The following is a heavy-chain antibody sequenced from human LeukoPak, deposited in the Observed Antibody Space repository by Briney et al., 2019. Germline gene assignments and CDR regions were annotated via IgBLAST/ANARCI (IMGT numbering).Heavy chain of an antibody. D-gene: IGHD3-22*01. Sequence: GGSLRLSCAASGFTVSSNYMSWVRQAPGKGLEWVSVIYSGGSTYYADSVKGRFTISRDNSKNTLYLQMNSLRAEDTAVYYCASPYYYDSSGPPGYWGQGTLVTVSS. V-gene: IGHV3-66*01. CDR2: IYSGGST. CDR3: ASPYYYDSSGPPGY. CDR1: GFTVSSNY. J-gene: IGHJ4*02.